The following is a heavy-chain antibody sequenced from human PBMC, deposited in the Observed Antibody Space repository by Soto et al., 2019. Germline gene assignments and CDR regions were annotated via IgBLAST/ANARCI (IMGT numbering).Heavy chain of an antibody. Sequence: QVQLQESGPGLVKPSQTLSLACTVSGGSISSGGYYWSWIRQHPGKGLEWIGYIYYSGSTYYNPSLKSRVTISVDTSKNQFSLKLSSVTAADTAVYYCAARDSMAALTIDYWGQGTLVTVSS. V-gene: IGHV4-31*03. CDR3: AARDSMAALTIDY. J-gene: IGHJ4*02. D-gene: IGHD6-6*01. CDR1: GGSISSGGYY. CDR2: IYYSGST.